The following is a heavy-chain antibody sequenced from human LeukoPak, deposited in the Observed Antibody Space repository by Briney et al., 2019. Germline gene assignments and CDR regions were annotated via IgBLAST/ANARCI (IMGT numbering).Heavy chain of an antibody. V-gene: IGHV3-11*01. CDR2: ISSSGSTI. Sequence: RGSLRLSCAASGFTFSDYYMSWIRQAPGKGLEWVSYISSSGSTIYYADSVKGRFTISRDNAKNSLYLQMNSLRAEDTAVYHCARIKSVGATDYWGQGTLVTVSS. CDR1: GFTFSDYY. CDR3: ARIKSVGATDY. D-gene: IGHD1-26*01. J-gene: IGHJ4*02.